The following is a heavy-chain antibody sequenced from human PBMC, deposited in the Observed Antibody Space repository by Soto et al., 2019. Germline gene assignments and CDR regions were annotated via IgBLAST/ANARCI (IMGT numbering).Heavy chain of an antibody. J-gene: IGHJ6*02. Sequence: EVQLVESGGGLVKPGGSLRLSCAASGFTFSSYSMNWVRQAPGKGLEWVSSISSSSSYIYYADSVKGRFTISRDNAKNSLYLQMNSLRAEDTAVYSCARVGTPGDYVPHLSHYYYYGMDVWGQGTTVTVSS. CDR3: ARVGTPGDYVPHLSHYYYYGMDV. CDR2: ISSSSSYI. D-gene: IGHD4-17*01. CDR1: GFTFSSYS. V-gene: IGHV3-21*01.